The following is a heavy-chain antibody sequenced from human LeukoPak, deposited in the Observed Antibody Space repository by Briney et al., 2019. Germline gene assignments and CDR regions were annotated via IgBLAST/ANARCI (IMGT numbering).Heavy chain of an antibody. CDR2: IYSGGNT. CDR1: GFTVSHNY. Sequence: GGSLRLSCTASGFTVSHNYMHWVRQAPGKGLEWVALIYSGGNTHYADSVKGRFTISGDNSKNTLYLQMSSLRVEDTAVYYCTSYSPGIAASVIGGWGQGTLVTASS. V-gene: IGHV3-53*01. J-gene: IGHJ4*02. CDR3: TSYSPGIAASVIGG. D-gene: IGHD6-13*01.